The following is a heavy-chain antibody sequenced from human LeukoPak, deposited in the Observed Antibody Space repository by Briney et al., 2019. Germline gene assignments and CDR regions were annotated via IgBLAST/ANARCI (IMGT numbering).Heavy chain of an antibody. Sequence: SETLSLTCTVSGGSISSGDYYWSWLRQPPGKGLEWIGYIYYSGSTYYNPSLKSRVTISVDTSKNQFSLKLSSVTAADTAVYYCASYMVRGVITFDYWGQGTLVTVSS. D-gene: IGHD3-10*01. J-gene: IGHJ4*02. CDR1: GGSISSGDYY. CDR3: ASYMVRGVITFDY. V-gene: IGHV4-30-4*01. CDR2: IYYSGST.